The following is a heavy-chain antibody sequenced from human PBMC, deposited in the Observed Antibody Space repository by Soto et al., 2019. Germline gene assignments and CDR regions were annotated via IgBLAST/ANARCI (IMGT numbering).Heavy chain of an antibody. CDR3: ARVVTIFGVVPTPLGMDV. J-gene: IGHJ6*02. CDR2: VFHSGSS. D-gene: IGHD3-3*01. CDR1: GASVTGFY. Sequence: SETLSLTCTVSGASVTGFYWSWIRQPPGKGLEWIGYVFHSGSSNYNPSLKSRVTISVDTSKSQISLRLTSVTAADTAVYYCARVVTIFGVVPTPLGMDVWGQGTTVTVSS. V-gene: IGHV4-59*02.